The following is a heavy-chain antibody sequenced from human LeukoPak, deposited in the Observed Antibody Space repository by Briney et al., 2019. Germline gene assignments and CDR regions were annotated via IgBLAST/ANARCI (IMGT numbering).Heavy chain of an antibody. Sequence: SETLSLTCTVSGGSISSYYWSWIRQPPGKGLEWIGYIYTSGSTNYNPFLKSRVTISVDTSKNQFSLKLSSVTAADTAVYYCARRLSPGGRSYYYYYYMDVWGKGTTVTVSS. CDR3: ARRLSPGGRSYYYYYYMDV. V-gene: IGHV4-4*09. CDR2: IYTSGST. CDR1: GGSISSYY. D-gene: IGHD3-10*01. J-gene: IGHJ6*03.